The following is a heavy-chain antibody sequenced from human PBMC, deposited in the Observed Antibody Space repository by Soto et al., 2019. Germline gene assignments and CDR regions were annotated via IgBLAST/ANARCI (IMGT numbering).Heavy chain of an antibody. J-gene: IGHJ4*02. CDR1: GYTFTDYF. CDR3: ARDTKIPANAIHDGR. Sequence: VEMVQSGAEVKKPGASVRVSCKASGYTFTDYFIHWVRQAPGQGLEWMGWINPNSGGTNYAQKVQGRVPMTRDTSITTVYLDLSRLRSDDTATYYCARDTKIPANAIHDGRWGQGTLVTVSS. V-gene: IGHV1-2*02. CDR2: INPNSGGT. D-gene: IGHD2-2*01.